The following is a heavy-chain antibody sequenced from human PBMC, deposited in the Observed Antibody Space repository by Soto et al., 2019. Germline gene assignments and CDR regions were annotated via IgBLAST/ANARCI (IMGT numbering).Heavy chain of an antibody. Sequence: QITLKESGPTLVKPTQTLTLTCTFSGFSLTTRPVGVGCLRQPPGKALEWLALIYWDDDKRYSPSLQSRLTITKDTSRNQVVLTMTNMDPVDTATYYCAHRRDYNGKWNGGYFAYWGQGTVITVSS. J-gene: IGHJ4*02. CDR2: IYWDDDK. V-gene: IGHV2-5*02. CDR3: AHRRDYNGKWNGGYFAY. D-gene: IGHD1-1*01. CDR1: GFSLTTRPVG.